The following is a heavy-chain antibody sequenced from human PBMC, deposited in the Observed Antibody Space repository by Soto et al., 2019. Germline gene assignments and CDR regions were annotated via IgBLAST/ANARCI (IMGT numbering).Heavy chain of an antibody. CDR2: IIPIDATV. CDR3: ARDLLGFGYTYGDV. D-gene: IGHD6-25*01. J-gene: IGHJ6*01. Sequence: QVQLVQSGAEVKKPGSSVKVSCKAAGGTFSNYALISWVRQAPGQGLEWMGGIIPIDATVTYAQKFQGRIAITADESTTTAYMDLGSLKSEDTAVYYCARDLLGFGYTYGDVWGQGTTVTVSS. CDR1: GGTFSNYA. V-gene: IGHV1-69*12.